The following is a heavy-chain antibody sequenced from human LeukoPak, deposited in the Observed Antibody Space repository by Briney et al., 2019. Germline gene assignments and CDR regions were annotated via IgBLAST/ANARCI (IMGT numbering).Heavy chain of an antibody. D-gene: IGHD3-16*01. CDR2: ITSSSATK. CDR1: GFMFSSYA. V-gene: IGHV3-48*02. CDR3: VRDGGGLDC. Sequence: GGSLRLSCAASGFMFSSYAMRWVRQAPGKGLEWVSYITSSSATKYYADSVKGRFTISRDNAKSSLYLQMNSLRDEDTAVYYCVRDGGGLDCWGQGTLVTVSS. J-gene: IGHJ4*02.